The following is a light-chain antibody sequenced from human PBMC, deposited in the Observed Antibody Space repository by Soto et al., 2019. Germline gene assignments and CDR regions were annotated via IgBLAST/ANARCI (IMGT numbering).Light chain of an antibody. J-gene: IGKJ1*01. Sequence: EIVLTQSPGALSLFPGERAALSCRASQSVSSSYLAWYQQKPGQAPRLLIYGASSRATGIPGRFSGSGSGTEFTLTISRLEPEDFAVYYCQQYGSSSWTLGQGTKVEIK. V-gene: IGKV3-20*01. CDR1: QSVSSSY. CDR3: QQYGSSSWT. CDR2: GAS.